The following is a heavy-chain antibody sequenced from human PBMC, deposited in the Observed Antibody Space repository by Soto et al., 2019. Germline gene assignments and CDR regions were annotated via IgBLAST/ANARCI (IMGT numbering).Heavy chain of an antibody. CDR3: ARPLIGNSIDL. D-gene: IGHD5-12*01. J-gene: IGHJ3*01. CDR1: GYTFFKYF. CDR2: INPSRGSA. Sequence: ASVKVSSKASGYTFFKYFIHWVRQAPGQGLEWIGIINPSRGSATYGPIFQGRVSLTTDMPTSTVYMELSSLRSEDTAIYYCARPLIGNSIDLWGQGTSVTVSS. V-gene: IGHV1-46*01.